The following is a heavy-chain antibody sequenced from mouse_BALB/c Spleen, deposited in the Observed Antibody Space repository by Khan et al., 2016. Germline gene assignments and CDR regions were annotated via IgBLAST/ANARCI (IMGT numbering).Heavy chain of an antibody. CDR3: ARGTHDGNYEWSFDV. J-gene: IGHJ1*01. CDR1: GYTFTSYV. CDR2: INPYNDGT. V-gene: IGHV1S136*01. D-gene: IGHD2-3*01. Sequence: VQLKQSGPELVKPGASLKMSCKASGYTFTSYVVHWVKQKPGQGLEWIGYINPYNDGTKYNEKFKGKATLTSDKSTSTAYMEFSSLTSEDSAVYYCARGTHDGNYEWSFDVWGAGTRVTVSS.